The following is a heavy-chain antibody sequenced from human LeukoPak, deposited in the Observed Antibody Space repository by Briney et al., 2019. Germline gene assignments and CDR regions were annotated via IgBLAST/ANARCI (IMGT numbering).Heavy chain of an antibody. J-gene: IGHJ4*02. V-gene: IGHV3-7*01. D-gene: IGHD5-18*01. CDR1: GFTFSSYA. CDR3: ARVQLWSYDY. Sequence: PGGSLRLSCAASGFTFSSYAMSWVRQAPGKGLEWVANIKQDGSEKYYVDSVKGRFTISRDNAKNSLYLQMNSLRAEDTAVYYCARVQLWSYDYWGQGTLVTVSS. CDR2: IKQDGSEK.